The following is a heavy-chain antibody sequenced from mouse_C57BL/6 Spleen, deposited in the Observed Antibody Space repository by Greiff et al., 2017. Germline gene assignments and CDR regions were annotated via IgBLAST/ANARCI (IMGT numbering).Heavy chain of an antibody. CDR2: ISYDGSN. CDR1: GYSITSGYY. D-gene: IGHD2-1*01. V-gene: IGHV3-6*01. Sequence: EVQRVESGPGLVKPSQSLSLTCSVTGYSITSGYYWNWIRQFPGNKLEWMGYISYDGSNNYNPSLKNRISITRDTSKNQFFLKLNSVTTEDTATYYCASHGNSWFAYWGQGTLVTVSA. J-gene: IGHJ3*01. CDR3: ASHGNSWFAY.